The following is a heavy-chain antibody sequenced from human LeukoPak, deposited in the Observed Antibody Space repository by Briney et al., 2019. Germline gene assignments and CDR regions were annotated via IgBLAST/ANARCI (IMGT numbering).Heavy chain of an antibody. J-gene: IGHJ3*01. CDR3: ARLLDNDSSGYPDTFDV. CDR1: GGSMSGHY. V-gene: IGHV4-59*11. D-gene: IGHD3-22*01. Sequence: PSETLSLTCIVSGGSMSGHYWSWIRQPPGKGLEWIGYVYYSGKTYYNPSLRSRVTMSVDTSKNLFSLKVTSVTAADSAIYYCARLLDNDSSGYPDTFDVWGQGTVGTVSS. CDR2: VYYSGKT.